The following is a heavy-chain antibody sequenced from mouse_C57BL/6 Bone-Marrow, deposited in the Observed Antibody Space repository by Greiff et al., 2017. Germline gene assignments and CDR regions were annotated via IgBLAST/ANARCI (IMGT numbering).Heavy chain of an antibody. CDR1: GYTFTSYG. V-gene: IGHV1-81*01. CDR3: ASTAQEGFAY. D-gene: IGHD3-2*02. Sequence: VKLQQSGPELVKPGASVKLSCKASGYTFTSYGISWVKQRTGQGLEWIGEIYPRSGNTYYKEKFKGKATLTADKSSSTAYMELRSLTSEDSAVYFCASTAQEGFAYWGQGTLVTVSA. CDR2: IYPRSGNT. J-gene: IGHJ3*01.